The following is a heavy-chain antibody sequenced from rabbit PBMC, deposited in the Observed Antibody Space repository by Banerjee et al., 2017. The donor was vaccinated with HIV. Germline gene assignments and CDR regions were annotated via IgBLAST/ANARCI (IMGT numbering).Heavy chain of an antibody. D-gene: IGHD1-1*01. CDR2: INTSSGNI. CDR1: GFSLSNNYV. Sequence: QEQLEESGGDLVKPEGSLTLTCTASGFSLSNNYVMCWVRQAPGKGLEWIGCINTSSGNIVYASWAKGRFTISKTSSTTVTLQMTSLTAADTATYFCARDFTSGEWALTLWGPGTLVTVS. J-gene: IGHJ6*01. V-gene: IGHV1S45*01. CDR3: ARDFTSGEWALTL.